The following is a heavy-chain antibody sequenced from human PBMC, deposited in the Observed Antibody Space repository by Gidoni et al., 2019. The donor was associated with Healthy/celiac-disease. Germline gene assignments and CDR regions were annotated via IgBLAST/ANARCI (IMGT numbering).Heavy chain of an antibody. V-gene: IGHV3-9*01. CDR1: GFTFDDYA. D-gene: IGHD3-10*01. J-gene: IGHJ4*02. CDR2: ISWNSGSI. Sequence: EVQLVESGGGLVQPGRSLRLSCAASGFTFDDYAMHWVRQAPGKGLEWVSGISWNSGSIGYADSVKGRFTISRDNAKNSLYLQMNSLRAEDTALYYCAKDRILLWFGEGCYFDYWGQGTLVTVSS. CDR3: AKDRILLWFGEGCYFDY.